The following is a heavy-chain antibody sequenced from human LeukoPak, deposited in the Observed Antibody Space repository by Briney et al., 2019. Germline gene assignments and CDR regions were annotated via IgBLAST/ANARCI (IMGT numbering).Heavy chain of an antibody. Sequence: PSETLSLTCTVSGGSISSGDYYWSWIRQPPGKGLEWIGYIYYSGSTYYNPSLKSRVTISVDTSKNQFSLKLSSVTAADTAVYYCARDIRADYYDSSGVGYWGQGTLVTVSS. CDR1: GGSISSGDYY. CDR3: ARDIRADYYDSSGVGY. J-gene: IGHJ4*02. D-gene: IGHD3-22*01. CDR2: IYYSGST. V-gene: IGHV4-30-4*01.